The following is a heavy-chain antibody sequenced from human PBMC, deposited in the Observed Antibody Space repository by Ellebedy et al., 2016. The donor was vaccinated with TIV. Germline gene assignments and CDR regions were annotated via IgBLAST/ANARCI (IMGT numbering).Heavy chain of an antibody. J-gene: IGHJ4*02. CDR1: GGTISSSNR. CDR2: IYLTGRN. D-gene: IGHD6-19*01. V-gene: IGHV4-4*02. Sequence: MPSETLSLTCAVSGGTISSSNRWSWVRQPPGKGLEWIGEIYLTGRNNYNSYIKSRVTISVDKSTNQFSLRLNSVTDADTAVYYCSAAATSCWYWYYWGQGALVTVSS. CDR3: SAAATSCWYWYY.